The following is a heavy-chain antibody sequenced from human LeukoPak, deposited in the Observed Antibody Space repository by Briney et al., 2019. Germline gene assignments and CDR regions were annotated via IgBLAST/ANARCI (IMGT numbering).Heavy chain of an antibody. CDR3: PRETLYYYLDV. Sequence: PSETLSLTCTVSGGSISSYYWSWIRQPAGKGLEWLGRVYTSGSTNYNPSLKSRVTMSVDTSKNQFSLKLSSVTAADTAVYYCPRETLYYYLDVWGKGTTVTVSS. CDR2: VYTSGST. V-gene: IGHV4-4*07. J-gene: IGHJ6*03. CDR1: GGSISSYY.